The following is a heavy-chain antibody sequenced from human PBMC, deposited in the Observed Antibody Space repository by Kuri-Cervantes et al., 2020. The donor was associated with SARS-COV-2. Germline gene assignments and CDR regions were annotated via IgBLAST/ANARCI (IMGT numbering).Heavy chain of an antibody. CDR3: ARDPRRWLQISVSYFDY. CDR1: GYSFTSYW. D-gene: IGHD5-24*01. Sequence: GGSLRLSCKGSGYSFTSYWIGWVRQAPGKGLEWVAVISYDGSNKYYADSVKGRFTISRDNSKNTLYLQVNSLRAEDTAVYYCARDPRRWLQISVSYFDYWGQGTLVTVSS. CDR2: ISYDGSNK. J-gene: IGHJ4*02. V-gene: IGHV3-30*19.